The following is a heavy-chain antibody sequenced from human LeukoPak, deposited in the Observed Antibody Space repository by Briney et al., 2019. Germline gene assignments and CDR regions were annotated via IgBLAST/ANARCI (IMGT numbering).Heavy chain of an antibody. V-gene: IGHV3-30*02. D-gene: IGHD3-10*01. CDR3: AKDSGYGSGSYGTYYYYYYMDV. Sequence: GGSLRLSCAASGFTFSSYGMHWVRQAPGKGLEWVAFIRYDGSNKYYADSVKGRFTISRDNSKNTLYLQMNSLRAEDTAVYYCAKDSGYGSGSYGTYYYYYYMDVWGKGTTVTISS. J-gene: IGHJ6*03. CDR1: GFTFSSYG. CDR2: IRYDGSNK.